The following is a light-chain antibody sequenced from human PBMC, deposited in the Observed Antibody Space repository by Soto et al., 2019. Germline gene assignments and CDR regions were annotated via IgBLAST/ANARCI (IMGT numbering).Light chain of an antibody. J-gene: IGKJ1*01. CDR1: QSITNY. CDR2: GAS. V-gene: IGKV3-20*01. CDR3: QQYGSSPRT. Sequence: EIVLTQSPATLSLSPGERATLSCRASQSITNYVGWYQQKPGQAPRLLIYGASSRATGIPDRFSGSGSGTDFTLTISRLEPEDFAVYYCQQYGSSPRTFGQGTKVDI.